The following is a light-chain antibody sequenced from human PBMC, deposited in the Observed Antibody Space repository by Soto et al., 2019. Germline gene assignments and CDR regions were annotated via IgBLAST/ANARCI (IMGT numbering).Light chain of an antibody. CDR2: WAS. J-gene: IGKJ1*01. Sequence: DIVMTQSPDSLAVSLGERATINCKSSQSVLYSPNNKNYLAWYQHKPGQPPKMLIYWASIRESGVPARFTGSGSGTEFILTITSLQSEDSAVYYCQEYNTWPWTFGQGTKVDIK. CDR1: QSVLYSPNNKNY. CDR3: QEYNTWPWT. V-gene: IGKV4-1*01.